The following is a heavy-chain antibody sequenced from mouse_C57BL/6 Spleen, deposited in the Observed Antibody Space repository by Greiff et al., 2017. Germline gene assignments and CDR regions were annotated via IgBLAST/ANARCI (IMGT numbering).Heavy chain of an antibody. CDR3: ARNHYYGIAY. CDR2: INPNNGGT. Sequence: EVQLQQSGPELVKPGASVKISCKASGYTFTDYYMNWVKQSHGKSLEWIGDINPNNGGTSYNQKFKGKATLTVDKSSSTAYMELRSLTSEDSAVYYCARNHYYGIAYWGQGTLVTVSA. J-gene: IGHJ3*01. V-gene: IGHV1-26*01. D-gene: IGHD1-1*01. CDR1: GYTFTDYY.